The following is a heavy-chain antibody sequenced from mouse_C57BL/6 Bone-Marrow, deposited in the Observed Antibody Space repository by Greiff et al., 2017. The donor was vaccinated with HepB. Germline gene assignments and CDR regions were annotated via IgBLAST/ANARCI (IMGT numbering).Heavy chain of an antibody. D-gene: IGHD1-1*01. J-gene: IGHJ4*01. V-gene: IGHV1-52*01. Sequence: QVQLQQPGAELVRPGSSVKLSCKASGYTFTSYWMHWVKQRPIQGLEWIGNIDPSDSETHYNQKFKDKATLTVDKSSSTAYMQLSSLTSEDSAVYDCARELRRYYYAMDYWGQGTAVTVSA. CDR1: GYTFTSYW. CDR3: ARELRRYYYAMDY. CDR2: IDPSDSET.